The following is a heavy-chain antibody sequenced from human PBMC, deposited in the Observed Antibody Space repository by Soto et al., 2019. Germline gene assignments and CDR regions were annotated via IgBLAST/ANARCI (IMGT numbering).Heavy chain of an antibody. Sequence: SETLSLTCAVYGGSFSAYSWTWIRQPQGKGLEWIGEINHCGRTNYNPSLKSRVTLSVDTSKNQFSLNLRAVTAADPAAYHCVGGQGVVVVESEENWLDLWGQGTPVTVSS. CDR1: GGSFSAYS. CDR3: VGGQGVVVVESEENWLDL. J-gene: IGHJ5*02. V-gene: IGHV4-34*01. CDR2: INHCGRT. D-gene: IGHD2-15*01.